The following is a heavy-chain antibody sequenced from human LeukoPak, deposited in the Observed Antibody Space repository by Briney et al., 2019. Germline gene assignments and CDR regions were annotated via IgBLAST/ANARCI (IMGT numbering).Heavy chain of an antibody. CDR2: INHSGST. J-gene: IGHJ6*03. Sequence: SETLSLTCAVYGGSFSGYYWSWIRQPPGKGLEWIGEINHSGSTNYNPSLKSRFTISVDTSKNQFSLKPSSVPAEDTAVYYCARGLYGGPRYYYYYYMDVWGKGTTVTVSS. D-gene: IGHD4-23*01. CDR3: ARGLYGGPRYYYYYYMDV. CDR1: GGSFSGYY. V-gene: IGHV4-34*01.